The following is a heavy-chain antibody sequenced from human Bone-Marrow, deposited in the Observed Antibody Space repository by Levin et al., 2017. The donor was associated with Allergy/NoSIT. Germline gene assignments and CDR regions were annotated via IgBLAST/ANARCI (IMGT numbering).Heavy chain of an antibody. D-gene: IGHD3-22*01. V-gene: IGHV3-30*04. CDR2: ISHDETSI. Sequence: GESLKISCVVSGSMFSSFVLHWVRQAPGKGLEWVAVISHDETSIIYADSVRGRFTISKDNFKKTLFLQMNSLRDEDTAVYYCATACRTSGYADGFEFWGQGTMVTVSS. CDR3: ATACRTSGYADGFEF. CDR1: GSMFSSFV. J-gene: IGHJ3*01.